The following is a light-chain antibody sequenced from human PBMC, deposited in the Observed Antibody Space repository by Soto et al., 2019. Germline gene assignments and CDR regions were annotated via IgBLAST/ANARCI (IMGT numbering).Light chain of an antibody. V-gene: IGKV1-5*03. CDR3: QQYNSYST. CDR1: QSISSW. Sequence: DIQMTQSPSTLSESVGDRVTITCRASQSISSWLAWYQQKPGKAPKLLIYKASSLKSGVPSRFSGSGSGTEFTLTISSLQPDDFAPYYCQQYNSYSTFGPGTKVAIK. CDR2: KAS. J-gene: IGKJ3*01.